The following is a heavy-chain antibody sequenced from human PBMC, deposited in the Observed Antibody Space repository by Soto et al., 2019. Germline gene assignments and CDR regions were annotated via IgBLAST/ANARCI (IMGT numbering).Heavy chain of an antibody. Sequence: SETLSLTCTVSGGSISSGDYYWSWIRQPPGKGLEWIGYIYYSGSTYYNPSLKSRVTISVDTSKNQFSLKLSSVTAADTAVYYCAREYYYGSGSYSDYYYYYGMDVWGQGTTVTVSS. D-gene: IGHD3-10*01. CDR2: IYYSGST. CDR1: GGSISSGDYY. CDR3: AREYYYGSGSYSDYYYYYGMDV. J-gene: IGHJ6*02. V-gene: IGHV4-30-4*01.